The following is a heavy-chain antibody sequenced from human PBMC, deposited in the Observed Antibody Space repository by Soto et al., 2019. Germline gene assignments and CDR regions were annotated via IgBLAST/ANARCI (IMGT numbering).Heavy chain of an antibody. CDR3: ARRPMYYDSSGLHSGIDY. CDR2: IDPSDSYT. J-gene: IGHJ4*02. CDR1: GYSFTSYW. V-gene: IGHV5-10-1*01. D-gene: IGHD3-22*01. Sequence: SGESLKISCKGSGYSFTSYWISWVRQMPGKGLEWMGRIDPSDSYTNYSPSFQGHVTISADKSISTAYLQWSSLKASDTAMYYCARRPMYYDSSGLHSGIDYWGQGTLVTVSS.